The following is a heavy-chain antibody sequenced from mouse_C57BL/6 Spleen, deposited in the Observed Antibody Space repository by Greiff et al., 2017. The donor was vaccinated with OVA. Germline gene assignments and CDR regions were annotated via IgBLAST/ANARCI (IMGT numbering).Heavy chain of an antibody. CDR3: ARDYDYAFAY. J-gene: IGHJ3*01. CDR2: INPNNGGT. Sequence: VQLQQSGPELVKPGASVKISCKASGYTFTDYYMNWVKQSHGKSLEWIGDINPNNGGTSYNQKFKGKATLTVDKSSSTAYMELRSLTSEDSAVYYCARDYDYAFAYWGQGTLVTVSA. CDR1: GYTFTDYY. V-gene: IGHV1-26*01. D-gene: IGHD2-4*01.